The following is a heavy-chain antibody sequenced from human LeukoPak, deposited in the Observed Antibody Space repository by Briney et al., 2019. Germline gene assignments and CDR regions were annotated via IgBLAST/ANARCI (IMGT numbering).Heavy chain of an antibody. V-gene: IGHV4-38-2*02. Sequence: SETLSLTCTVSGYSIGSDYYWGWIRQPPGKGLEWIGSIYHSGSTYYNPSLKSRVTISIDTSKSQFSLKLSSVTAADTAVYFCARDPDTAMAQSDYWGQGTLVTVSS. CDR2: IYHSGST. CDR3: ARDPDTAMAQSDY. J-gene: IGHJ4*02. D-gene: IGHD5-18*01. CDR1: GYSIGSDYY.